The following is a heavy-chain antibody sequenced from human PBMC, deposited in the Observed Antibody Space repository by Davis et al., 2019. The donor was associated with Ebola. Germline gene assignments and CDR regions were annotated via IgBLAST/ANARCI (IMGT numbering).Heavy chain of an antibody. CDR3: ARGRFLEWLFAGGY. CDR1: GFTVSSNH. CDR2: IYDHST. V-gene: IGHV3-53*05. D-gene: IGHD3-3*01. J-gene: IGHJ4*02. Sequence: GESLKISCAASGFTVSSNHMSWVRQAPGKGLEWVSVIYDHSTAYADSVRGRFIISRDKSNNTLYLEMNSLRVDDTAVYYCARGRFLEWLFAGGYWGQGTLVTVSS.